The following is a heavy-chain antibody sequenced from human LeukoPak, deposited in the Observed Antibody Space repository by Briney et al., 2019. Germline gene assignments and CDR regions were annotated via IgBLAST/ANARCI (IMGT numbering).Heavy chain of an antibody. V-gene: IGHV1-24*01. Sequence: ASVKVSCKVSGYTLTELSMHWVRQAPGKGLEWMGGFDPEDGETIYAQKFQGRVTMTEDTSTDTAYMELSSLRSEDTAVYYCATGAYYYDSSAPEIYYMDVWGKGTTVTVSS. D-gene: IGHD3-22*01. J-gene: IGHJ6*03. CDR3: ATGAYYYDSSAPEIYYMDV. CDR1: GYTLTELS. CDR2: FDPEDGET.